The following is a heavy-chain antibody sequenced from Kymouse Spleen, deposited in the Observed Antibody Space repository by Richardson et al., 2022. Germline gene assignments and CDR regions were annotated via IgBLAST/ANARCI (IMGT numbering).Heavy chain of an antibody. CDR3: TTDLWVLWFGESPGGY. D-gene: IGHD3-10*01. V-gene: IGHV3-15*01. Sequence: EVQLVESGGGLVKPGGSLRLSCAASGFTFSNAWMSWVRQAPGKGLEWVGRIKSKTDGGTTDYAAPVKGRFTISRDDSKNTLYLQMNSLKTEDTAVYYCTTDLWVLWFGESPGGYWGQGTLVTVSS. CDR1: GFTFSNAW. J-gene: IGHJ4*02. CDR2: IKSKTDGGTT.